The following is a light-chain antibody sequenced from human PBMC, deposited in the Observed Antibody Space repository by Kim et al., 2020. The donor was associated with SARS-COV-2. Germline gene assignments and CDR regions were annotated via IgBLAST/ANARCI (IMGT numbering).Light chain of an antibody. J-gene: IGLJ1*01. V-gene: IGLV3-1*01. Sequence: VSPGQTASLTCSGDKLGDKFACWFQQKPGQSPVLVIYQDNKRPSGIPERFSGSNSGNTATLTISGTQAMDEADYYCQAWDSNTGVFGTGTKVTVL. CDR1: KLGDKF. CDR2: QDN. CDR3: QAWDSNTGV.